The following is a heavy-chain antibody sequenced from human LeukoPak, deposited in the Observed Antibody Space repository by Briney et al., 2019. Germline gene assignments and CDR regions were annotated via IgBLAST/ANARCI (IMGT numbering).Heavy chain of an antibody. Sequence: GGSLRLSCAASGFTFSSYSMNWVRQAPGKGLEWVSYISSSSSTIYYADSVKGRFTISRDNAKNSLYLQMNSLRPEDTALYYCAKDLSSAITSALVLDVWGQGTTVIVSS. CDR3: AKDLSSAITSALVLDV. CDR2: ISSSSSTI. V-gene: IGHV3-48*01. D-gene: IGHD3-22*01. J-gene: IGHJ6*02. CDR1: GFTFSSYS.